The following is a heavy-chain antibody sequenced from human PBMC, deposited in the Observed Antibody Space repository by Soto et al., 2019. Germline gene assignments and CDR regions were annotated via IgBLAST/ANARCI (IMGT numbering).Heavy chain of an antibody. CDR3: ARGGGRDGYNYYFDF. J-gene: IGHJ4*02. V-gene: IGHV4-30-4*01. CDR1: GGSISRGDYY. Sequence: SETLSLTCTVSGGSISRGDYYWNWIRQPPGKGLEWIGYIYYSGTTYYNPSLKSRVTTSVDTSKNQFSLKLSSVTAADTAVYYCARGGGRDGYNYYFDFWGQGPLVTVSS. CDR2: IYYSGTT. D-gene: IGHD5-12*01.